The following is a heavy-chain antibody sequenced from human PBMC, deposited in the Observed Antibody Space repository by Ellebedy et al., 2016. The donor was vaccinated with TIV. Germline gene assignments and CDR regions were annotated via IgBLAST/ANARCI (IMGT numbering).Heavy chain of an antibody. CDR2: INPVSDAV. CDR3: AREFGDGYNYHYFDH. D-gene: IGHD5-24*01. Sequence: ASVKVSCKASGGTLSGYSVSWVRQAPGQGLEWVGGINPVSDAVQYSQKLQDRVTISTDEVTSTVYMEMTSLRSEDTALYYCAREFGDGYNYHYFDHWGQGTLVTVSS. V-gene: IGHV1-69*05. J-gene: IGHJ4*02. CDR1: GGTLSGYS.